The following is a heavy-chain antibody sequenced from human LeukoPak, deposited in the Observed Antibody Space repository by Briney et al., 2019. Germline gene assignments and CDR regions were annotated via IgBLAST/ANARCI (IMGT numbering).Heavy chain of an antibody. CDR3: ARDSPPDVSSSWYLDFDY. J-gene: IGHJ4*02. CDR1: GFTFSSYS. Sequence: GGSLRLSCAASGFTFSSYSMNWVRQALGKGLEWVSYISSSSSTIYYADSVKGRFTISRDNAKNSLYLQMNSLRAEDTAVYYCARDSPPDVSSSWYLDFDYWGQGTLVTVSS. D-gene: IGHD6-13*01. V-gene: IGHV3-48*01. CDR2: ISSSSSTI.